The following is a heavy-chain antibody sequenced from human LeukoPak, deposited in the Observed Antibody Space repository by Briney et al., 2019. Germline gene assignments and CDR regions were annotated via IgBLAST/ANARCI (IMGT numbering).Heavy chain of an antibody. CDR3: ASLEMATTQVDY. D-gene: IGHD5-24*01. Sequence: PSETLSLTCTVSGGSISSYYWSWIRQPPGKGLEWIGYIYYSGSTNYNPSLKSRVTISVDTSKNQFSLKLSSVTAADTAVYYCASLEMATTQVDYWSQGTLVTVSS. V-gene: IGHV4-59*01. J-gene: IGHJ4*02. CDR1: GGSISSYY. CDR2: IYYSGST.